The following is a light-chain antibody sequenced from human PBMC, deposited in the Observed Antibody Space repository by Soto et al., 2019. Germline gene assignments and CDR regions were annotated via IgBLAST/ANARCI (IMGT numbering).Light chain of an antibody. J-gene: IGKJ1*01. CDR2: GTS. CDR1: QRVSSSY. Sequence: EIVLTQSPGTLSLSPGERATLSCRASQRVSSSYLAWYQQKPSQAPRFLIYGTSSRATVIPDRFSGSGSGTDFRLTISRLEPEYFAVYYCHQYGSSPTTLGQGTKVEIK. V-gene: IGKV3-20*01. CDR3: HQYGSSPTT.